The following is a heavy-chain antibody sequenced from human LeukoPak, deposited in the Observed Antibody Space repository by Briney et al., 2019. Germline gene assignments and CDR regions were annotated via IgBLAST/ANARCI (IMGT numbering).Heavy chain of an antibody. CDR3: ARVRSIMGLTGYSSLKGWFDP. Sequence: ASVKVSCKASGYTFTSYAMNWVQQAPGQGLEWMGWINTNTGNPTYAQGFAGRFVFSLDTSVSTAYLQISSLKAEDTAVYYCARVRSIMGLTGYSSLKGWFDPWGQGTLVTVSS. CDR1: GYTFTSYA. D-gene: IGHD3-9*01. V-gene: IGHV7-4-1*02. J-gene: IGHJ5*02. CDR2: INTNTGNP.